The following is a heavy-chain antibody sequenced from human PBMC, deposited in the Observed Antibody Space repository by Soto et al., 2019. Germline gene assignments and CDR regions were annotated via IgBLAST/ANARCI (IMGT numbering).Heavy chain of an antibody. V-gene: IGHV3-30*04. Sequence: QVQLVESGGGVVQPGRSLRLSCAASGFTFSNYAMHWVRQAPGKGLECVAVISYNVGNRFYRDYVKGRFTISRDNSKNTVHLQIDSLRYEDAAVYYCARGDREDTAVVIGVRPGEYGVDVWGQGTTVTVSS. CDR2: ISYNVGNR. D-gene: IGHD2-15*01. CDR3: ARGDREDTAVVIGVRPGEYGVDV. CDR1: GFTFSNYA. J-gene: IGHJ6*02.